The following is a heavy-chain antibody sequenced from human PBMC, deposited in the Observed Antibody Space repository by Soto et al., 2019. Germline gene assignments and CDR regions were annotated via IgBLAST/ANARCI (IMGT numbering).Heavy chain of an antibody. CDR2: INPRGGGT. D-gene: IGHD3-22*01. J-gene: IGHJ3*02. CDR1: GYIFTDHY. V-gene: IGHV1-46*03. CDR3: GRDSVDYYDESNRPSNAFDK. Sequence: QVQLVQSGAEVRKPGASVKVSCKTSGYIFTDHYIQWVRQAPGQGLEWMGMINPRGGGTTYTESFQGRVAMTRATSTSTVYMELSSLTPEDTAVYYCGRDSVDYYDESNRPSNAFDKLGQGTVVTVSS.